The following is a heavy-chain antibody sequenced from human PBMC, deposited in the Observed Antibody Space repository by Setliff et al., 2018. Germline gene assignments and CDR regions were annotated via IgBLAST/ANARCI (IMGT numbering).Heavy chain of an antibody. CDR3: ARIKSSLVRGVISAFDI. V-gene: IGHV1-3*04. CDR2: INTGNGNT. CDR1: GYTFTSYA. D-gene: IGHD3-10*01. J-gene: IGHJ3*02. Sequence: ASVKVSCKASGYTFTSYAMHWVRQAPGQRLEWMGWINTGNGNTKYSQQFQGRVTITRDTSANTAFMELSSLRSEDTAVYYCARIKSSLVRGVISAFDIWGQGTMVTVSS.